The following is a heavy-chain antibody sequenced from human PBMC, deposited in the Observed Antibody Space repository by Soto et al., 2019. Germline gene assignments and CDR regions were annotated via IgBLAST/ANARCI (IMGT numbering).Heavy chain of an antibody. Sequence: QLQLQESGSGPVKPSQTLSLTCAVSGGSISSGGYSWSWIRQPPGKGLESIGYIYHSGSTYYNPSLKRRVPISVDRSKNQFSLQLSSVTAADTAVYYCARWITTVTTFDYWGQGTLVTVSS. J-gene: IGHJ4*02. CDR2: IYHSGST. CDR3: ARWITTVTTFDY. CDR1: GGSISSGGYS. V-gene: IGHV4-30-2*01. D-gene: IGHD4-17*01.